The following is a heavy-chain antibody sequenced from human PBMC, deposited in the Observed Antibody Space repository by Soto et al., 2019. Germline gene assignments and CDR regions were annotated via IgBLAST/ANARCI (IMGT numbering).Heavy chain of an antibody. J-gene: IGHJ3*01. CDR1: GFTFSSYA. D-gene: IGHD3-22*01. Sequence: PGGSLRLSCAASGFTFSSYARRWVRQAPGKGLEWVSPISGSGGSTYYADSVQGRFTISSANSKNTLYLLMNSLRAEATAAYYFAKTYYYHITGYYLADAIDFWGQGTTVTVPS. V-gene: IGHV3-23*01. CDR2: ISGSGGST. CDR3: AKTYYYHITGYYLADAIDF.